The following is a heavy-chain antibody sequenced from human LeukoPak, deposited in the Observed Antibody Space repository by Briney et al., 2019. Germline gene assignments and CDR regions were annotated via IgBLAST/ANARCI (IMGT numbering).Heavy chain of an antibody. V-gene: IGHV1-46*01. Sequence: ASVKVSCKAFGYTFTSNYMHWVRQAPGQGLEWMGIINPSGGSTSYAQKFQGRVTMTRDMSTSTVYMELSSLRSEGTAVYYCATLPHSSGWYWLGDYWGQGTLVTVSS. CDR1: GYTFTSNY. D-gene: IGHD6-19*01. J-gene: IGHJ4*02. CDR2: INPSGGST. CDR3: ATLPHSSGWYWLGDY.